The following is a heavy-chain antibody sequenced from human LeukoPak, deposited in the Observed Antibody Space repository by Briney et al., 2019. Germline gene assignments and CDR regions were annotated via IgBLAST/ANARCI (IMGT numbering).Heavy chain of an antibody. CDR2: INPNSGGT. D-gene: IGHD6-6*01. CDR3: ARDIYEIAARQDAFDI. CDR1: GYTFTGYY. Sequence: ASVKVSCKASGYTFTGYYMHWVRQAPGQGLEWMGWINPNSGGTNYAQKFQGRVTMTRDTSISTAYMELSRLRSDDTAVYYCARDIYEIAARQDAFDIWGHGTMVTVSS. V-gene: IGHV1-2*02. J-gene: IGHJ3*02.